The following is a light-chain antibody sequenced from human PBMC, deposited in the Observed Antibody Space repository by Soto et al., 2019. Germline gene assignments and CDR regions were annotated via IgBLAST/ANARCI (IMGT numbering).Light chain of an antibody. CDR3: QYLNGAPKIT. CDR1: QDVSDF. CDR2: AGY. Sequence: DIQLTQSPSILPASVGDRVTLTCRASQDVSDFLAWYQHPPGKAPNLLIYAGYTLQSGVPSRFSGSGSGTEFSLTITGLQPEDFVTYYCQYLNGAPKITFGQGTRLEIK. V-gene: IGKV1-9*01. J-gene: IGKJ5*01.